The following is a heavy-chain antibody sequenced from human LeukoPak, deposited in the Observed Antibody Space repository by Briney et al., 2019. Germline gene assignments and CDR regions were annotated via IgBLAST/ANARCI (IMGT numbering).Heavy chain of an antibody. J-gene: IGHJ5*02. CDR3: ARAATMKGWFDP. CDR2: INSDGSST. Sequence: GGSLRLSCAASEFTFSTYDMSWVRQAPGKGLVWVSRINSDGSSTSYADSVKGRFTISRDNAKNSLYLQMNSLRAEDTAVYYCARAATMKGWFDPWGQGTLVTVSS. CDR1: EFTFSTYD. D-gene: IGHD3-22*01. V-gene: IGHV3-74*01.